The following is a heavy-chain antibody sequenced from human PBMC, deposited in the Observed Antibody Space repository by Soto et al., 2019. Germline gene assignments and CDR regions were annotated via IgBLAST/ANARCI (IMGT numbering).Heavy chain of an antibody. CDR1: GFTFSSYA. CDR2: ISAGGGST. Sequence: PGGSLRLSCAASGFTFSSYAMSWVRQAPGKGLEWVSAISAGGGSTYYGDSVKGRFTISRDNSKNTLYLQMNSLRAEDTAVYFCAQTTPSIHWFDPWGQGTLVTVSS. V-gene: IGHV3-23*01. D-gene: IGHD1-1*01. J-gene: IGHJ5*02. CDR3: AQTTPSIHWFDP.